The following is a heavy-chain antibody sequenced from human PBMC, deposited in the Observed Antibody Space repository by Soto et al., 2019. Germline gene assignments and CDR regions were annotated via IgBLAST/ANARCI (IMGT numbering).Heavy chain of an antibody. CDR1: GGSISSSNW. Sequence: SETLSLTCAVSGGSISSSNWWSWVRQPPGKGLEWIGEIYHSGSTNYNPSLKSRVTISVDKSKNQFSLKLSSVTAADTAVYYCARAVSDLRDNNWFDPWGQGTLVTVSS. CDR2: IYHSGST. CDR3: ARAVSDLRDNNWFDP. V-gene: IGHV4-4*02. J-gene: IGHJ5*02. D-gene: IGHD2-8*01.